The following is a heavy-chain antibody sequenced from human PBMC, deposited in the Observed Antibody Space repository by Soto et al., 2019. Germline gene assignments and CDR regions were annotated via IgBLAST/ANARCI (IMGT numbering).Heavy chain of an antibody. D-gene: IGHD5-18*01. CDR2: LTPYNGDT. CDR1: GYTFTRYC. V-gene: IGHV1-18*01. CDR3: VRDASSGYRGWWDP. J-gene: IGHJ5*02. Sequence: ASVKVSCKASGYTFTRYCISWVRQAPGQGLEWMGLLTPYNGDTIYAQKFQGRVILTTDTATSTAYMELGSLRSDDTAVYYCVRDASSGYRGWWDPWGQGTLVTVSS.